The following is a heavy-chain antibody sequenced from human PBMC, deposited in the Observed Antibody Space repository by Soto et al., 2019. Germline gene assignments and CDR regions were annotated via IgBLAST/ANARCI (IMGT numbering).Heavy chain of an antibody. D-gene: IGHD6-6*01. V-gene: IGHV4-39*01. CDR2: IYYSGST. J-gene: IGHJ5*02. CDR1: GGSISSSRYY. Sequence: SDTLSLSSTVSGGSISSSRYYWGWIRQPPGKGLEWIGSIYYSGSTYYNPSLKSRVTISVDTSKNQFSLKLSSVTAADTAVYYCARHTEIAARDYNWFDPWGQGTLVTVSS. CDR3: ARHTEIAARDYNWFDP.